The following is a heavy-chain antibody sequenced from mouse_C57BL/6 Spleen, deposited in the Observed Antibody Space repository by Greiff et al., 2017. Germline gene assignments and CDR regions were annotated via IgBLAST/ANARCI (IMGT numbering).Heavy chain of an antibody. D-gene: IGHD1-1*01. CDR1: GYTFTSYW. CDR3: AGTTECY. Sequence: QVQLQQPGAELVKPGASVKLSCKASGYTFTSYWMHWVKQRPGPGLEWIGMIHPNSGSTNYNEKFKSKATLTVDKSSSSAYMQLSSLTSADSAVYYCAGTTECYWCQGTSVTVSS. CDR2: IHPNSGST. V-gene: IGHV1-64*01. J-gene: IGHJ4*01.